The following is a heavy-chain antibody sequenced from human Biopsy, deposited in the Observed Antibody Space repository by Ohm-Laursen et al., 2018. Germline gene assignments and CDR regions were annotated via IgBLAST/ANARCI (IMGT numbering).Heavy chain of an antibody. CDR2: LWYDGTNK. D-gene: IGHD1-1*01. CDR1: GFSFSSYG. CDR3: ARPTNARAGGAPFDI. V-gene: IGHV3-33*01. Sequence: SLRLSCTASGFSFSSYGMHRVRQAPGKGLEWVAVLWYDGTNKYYADSVKGRFTISRDNSKNTLYLQMNSQRAEDTAMYYCARPTNARAGGAPFDIWGQGTMVTVSS. J-gene: IGHJ3*02.